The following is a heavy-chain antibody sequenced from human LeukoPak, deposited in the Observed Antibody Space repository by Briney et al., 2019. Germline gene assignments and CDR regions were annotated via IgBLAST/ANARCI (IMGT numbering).Heavy chain of an antibody. D-gene: IGHD1-26*01. V-gene: IGHV4-39*01. CDR3: ARQEGGATTVFDY. Sequence: SETPSLTCTVSGGSISSSSYYWGWIRQPPGKGLEWIGSIYYSGSTYYNPSLKSRVTISVDTSKNQFSLKLSSVTAADTAVYYCARQEGGATTVFDYWGQGTLVTVSS. CDR1: GGSISSSSYY. J-gene: IGHJ4*02. CDR2: IYYSGST.